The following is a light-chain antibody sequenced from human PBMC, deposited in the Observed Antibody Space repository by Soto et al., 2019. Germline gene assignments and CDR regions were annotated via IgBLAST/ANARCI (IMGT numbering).Light chain of an antibody. CDR3: AAWDDSLNGVI. CDR2: CNH. V-gene: IGLV1-44*01. CDR1: SSNIGSNI. J-gene: IGLJ2*01. Sequence: QSVLTQPPSASVTPGQRVTISCSGSSSNIGSNIVNWYQQLPGTAPKLLIYCNHQRPSGVPDRFSGSKSGTSASLAISGLESEDEADYYCAAWDDSLNGVIFGGGTKLTVL.